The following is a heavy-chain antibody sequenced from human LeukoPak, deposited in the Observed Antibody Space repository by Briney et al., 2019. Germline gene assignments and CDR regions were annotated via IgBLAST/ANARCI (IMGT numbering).Heavy chain of an antibody. Sequence: GGSLRLSCAASGFSVNSNYMSWVRQAPGKGLEWVSVIYSDGNAYYADSVRGRFTISRDTSKNTLYLQMSSLRAEDTAVYYCARDIAVSGNYFDYWGQGTLVTVSS. CDR2: IYSDGNA. D-gene: IGHD6-19*01. J-gene: IGHJ4*02. V-gene: IGHV3-66*01. CDR1: GFSVNSNY. CDR3: ARDIAVSGNYFDY.